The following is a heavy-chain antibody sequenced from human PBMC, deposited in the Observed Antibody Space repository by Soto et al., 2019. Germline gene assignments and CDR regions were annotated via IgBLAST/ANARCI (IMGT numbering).Heavy chain of an antibody. D-gene: IGHD5-18*01. CDR2: IDPSDSRT. V-gene: IGHV5-10-1*01. Sequence: LGGSLKISCNCSGYTFTNHWISWVRQKPGQGLEWMGRIDPSDSRTKYNPSFEGHVTISVDKSIGATFLQWSSLEASDTAVYYCARRHGYSYDFDYWGQGTLVTVSS. CDR1: GYTFTNHW. J-gene: IGHJ4*02. CDR3: ARRHGYSYDFDY.